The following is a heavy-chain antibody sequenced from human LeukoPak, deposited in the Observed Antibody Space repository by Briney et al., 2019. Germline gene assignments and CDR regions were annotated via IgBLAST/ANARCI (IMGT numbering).Heavy chain of an antibody. D-gene: IGHD6-25*01. CDR2: LSFDGSKE. Sequence: PGGSLRLSCAASGFSFSTSSMHWVRQAPGKGLEWVAVLSFDGSKEYYADSVKGRFTISRDNSENTLSLQMNRLRTEDTAVYYCARRHSSGWNYMDVWGRGTTVTASS. V-gene: IGHV3-30*01. CDR3: ARRHSSGWNYMDV. J-gene: IGHJ6*03. CDR1: GFSFSTSS.